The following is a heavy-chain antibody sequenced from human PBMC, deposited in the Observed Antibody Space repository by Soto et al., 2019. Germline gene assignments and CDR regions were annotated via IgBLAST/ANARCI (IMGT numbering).Heavy chain of an antibody. CDR1: GGTFSSYA. D-gene: IGHD5-12*01. CDR2: IIPIFDTA. V-gene: IGHV1-69*12. J-gene: IGHJ6*02. CDR3: ATHPMATITYYSGMDV. Sequence: QVQLVQSGAEVKKPGSSVRVSWKASGGTFSSYAISWVRQAPGQGLEWMGGIIPIFDTADYAQKFQGRVTITADESTSTAYMELSSLRSEDTAVYYCATHPMATITYYSGMDVWGQGTTVTVSS.